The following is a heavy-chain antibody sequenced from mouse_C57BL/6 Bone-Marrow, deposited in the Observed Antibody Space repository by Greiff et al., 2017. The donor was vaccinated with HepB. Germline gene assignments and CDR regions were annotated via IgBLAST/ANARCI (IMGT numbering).Heavy chain of an antibody. D-gene: IGHD3-2*02. J-gene: IGHJ2*01. CDR2: IYPRSGNT. V-gene: IGHV1-81*01. Sequence: QVQLKESGAELARPGASVKLSCKASGYTFTSYGISWVKQRTGQGLEWIGEIYPRSGNTYYNEKFKGKATLTADKSSSTAYMELRSLTSEDSAVYFCARRNPTAHATGCYFDYWGQGTTRTVSS. CDR3: ARRNPTAHATGCYFDY. CDR1: GYTFTSYG.